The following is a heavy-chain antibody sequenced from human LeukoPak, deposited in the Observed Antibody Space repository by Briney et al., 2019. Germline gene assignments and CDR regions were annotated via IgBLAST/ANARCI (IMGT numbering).Heavy chain of an antibody. CDR3: ARFNVLQYFDWTSDAFDI. CDR2: IYHSGST. J-gene: IGHJ3*02. D-gene: IGHD3-9*01. Sequence: SQTLSLTCAVSGGSISSGGYSWSWIRQPPGKGLEWIGYIYHSGSTYYNPSLKSRVTISVDRSKNQFSLKLSSVTAADTAVYYCARFNVLQYFDWTSDAFDIWGQGTMVTVSS. CDR1: GGSISSGGYS. V-gene: IGHV4-30-2*01.